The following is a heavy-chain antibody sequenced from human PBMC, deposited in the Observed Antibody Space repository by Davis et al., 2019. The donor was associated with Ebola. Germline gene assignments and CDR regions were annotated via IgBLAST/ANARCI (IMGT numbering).Heavy chain of an antibody. D-gene: IGHD3-22*01. CDR1: GFTVSSNY. V-gene: IGHV3-66*01. J-gene: IGHJ4*02. Sequence: GESLKISCAAPGFTVSSNYMSWVRQAPGKGLEWVSVIYSGGSTYYADSVKGRFTISRDNSKNTLYLQMNSLRAEDTAVYYCARGNYYVNWGQGTLVTVSS. CDR2: IYSGGST. CDR3: ARGNYYVN.